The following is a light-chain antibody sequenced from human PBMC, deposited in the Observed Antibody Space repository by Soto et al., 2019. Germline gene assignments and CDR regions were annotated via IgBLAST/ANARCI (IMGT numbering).Light chain of an antibody. Sequence: IQLTQYPSSLSASAGERVTITCQASQNINNYLNWYQQKPGRAPXLLIYDASNLEAGVPSRFRGGGSGTDFTFTISRLHPEDIATYYCQQYENLPTFGQGTRLEIK. V-gene: IGKV1-33*01. J-gene: IGKJ5*01. CDR3: QQYENLPT. CDR1: QNINNY. CDR2: DAS.